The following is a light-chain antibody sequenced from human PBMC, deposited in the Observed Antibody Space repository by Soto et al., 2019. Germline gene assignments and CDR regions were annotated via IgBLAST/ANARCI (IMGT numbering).Light chain of an antibody. CDR2: DNT. V-gene: IGLV1-40*01. Sequence: QSVLTQPPSVSGAPGQSVTISCTGSSSNIGAGYDVHWYQQLPGTDPKLLIYDNTNRPSRVPDRFSGSKSGTSASLAITGLQAEDEADYYCQSYDSSLRGVFGGGTKLT. J-gene: IGLJ2*01. CDR1: SSNIGAGYD. CDR3: QSYDSSLRGV.